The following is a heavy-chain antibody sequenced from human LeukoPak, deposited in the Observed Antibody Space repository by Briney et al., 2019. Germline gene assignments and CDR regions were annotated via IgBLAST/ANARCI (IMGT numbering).Heavy chain of an antibody. CDR1: GFTFSSYA. D-gene: IGHD1-7*01. J-gene: IGHJ4*02. V-gene: IGHV3-23*01. CDR3: AKNLGNCVYYFDY. CDR2: ISNSGGST. Sequence: GGSLRLSCAASGFTFSSYAMSWVRQAPGKGLEWVSTISNSGGSTYYADSVKGRFTISRDNSKNTLYLQMNSLRAEDTAVYYCAKNLGNCVYYFDYWGQGTLVTVSS.